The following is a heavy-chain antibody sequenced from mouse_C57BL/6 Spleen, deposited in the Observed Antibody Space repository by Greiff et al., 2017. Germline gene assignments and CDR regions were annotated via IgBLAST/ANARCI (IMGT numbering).Heavy chain of an antibody. CDR1: GFTFSSYA. V-gene: IGHV5-4*01. J-gene: IGHJ4*01. CDR2: ISDGGSYT. Sequence: EVKVVESGGGLVKPGGSLKLSCAASGFTFSSYAMSWVRQTPEKRLEWVATISDGGSYTYYPDNVKGRFTISRDNAKNNLYLQMSHLKSEDTAMYYCARDNYPYYYAMDYWGQGTSVTVSS. CDR3: ARDNYPYYYAMDY. D-gene: IGHD2-1*01.